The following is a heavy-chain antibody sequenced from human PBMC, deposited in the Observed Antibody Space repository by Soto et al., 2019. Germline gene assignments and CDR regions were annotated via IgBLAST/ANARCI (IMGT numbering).Heavy chain of an antibody. V-gene: IGHV3-23*01. CDR1: IHLSSYA. D-gene: IGHD2-2*01. J-gene: IGHJ6*02. CDR3: AKSPAGYYYYYGMDV. CDR2: ISGSGGST. Sequence: GGSETLLCSLWIHLSSYAMSWVRQAPGKGLEWVSAISGSGGSTYYADSVKGRFTISRDNSKNTLYLQMNSLRAEDTAVYYCAKSPAGYYYYYGMDVWGQGTTVTVSS.